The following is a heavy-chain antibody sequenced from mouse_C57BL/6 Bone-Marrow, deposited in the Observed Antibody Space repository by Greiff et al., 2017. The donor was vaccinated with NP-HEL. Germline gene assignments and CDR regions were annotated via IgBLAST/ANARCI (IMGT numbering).Heavy chain of an antibody. D-gene: IGHD2-2*01. CDR1: GYTFTSYW. V-gene: IGHV1-64*01. CDR3: ARWGYYWYFDV. CDR2: IHPNSGST. J-gene: IGHJ1*03. Sequence: QLQLQQPGAELVKPGASVKLSCKASGYTFTSYWMHWVKQRPGQGLEWIGMIHPNSGSTNYNEKFKSKATLTVDKSSSTAYMQLSSLTSEDSAVYYCARWGYYWYFDVWGTGTTVTVSS.